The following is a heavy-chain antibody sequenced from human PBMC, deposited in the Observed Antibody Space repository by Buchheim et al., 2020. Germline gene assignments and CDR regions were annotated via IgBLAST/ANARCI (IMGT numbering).Heavy chain of an antibody. CDR1: GYTFTSYG. CDR2: MNPNRGNT. J-gene: IGHJ5*02. D-gene: IGHD2-21*01. CDR3: ARAITVWGYSGFDP. Sequence: QVQLVQSGAEVKKPGASVKVSCKASGYTFTSYGFNWVRQATGQGLEWMGWMNPNRGNTGYAKKFQGRVTMTRNTSISTAYMELSSLRSEDTAVYYCARAITVWGYSGFDPWGQGTL. V-gene: IGHV1-8*01.